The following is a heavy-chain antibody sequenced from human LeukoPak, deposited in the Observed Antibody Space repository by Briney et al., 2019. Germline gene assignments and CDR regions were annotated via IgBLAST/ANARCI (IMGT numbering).Heavy chain of an antibody. V-gene: IGHV1-2*06. CDR2: INPNSGGT. J-gene: IGHJ5*02. CDR1: GYTFTGYY. Sequence: ASVKVSCKASGYTFTGYYMRWVPQAPGQGLEWMGRINPNSGGTNYAQKFQGRVTMTRDTSISTAYMELSRLRSDDTAVYYCARDRGPMITFGGVISWFDPWGQGTLVTVSS. D-gene: IGHD3-16*01. CDR3: ARDRGPMITFGGVISWFDP.